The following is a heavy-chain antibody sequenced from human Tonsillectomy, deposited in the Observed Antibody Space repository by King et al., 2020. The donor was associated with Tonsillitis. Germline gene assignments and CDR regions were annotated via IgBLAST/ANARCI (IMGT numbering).Heavy chain of an antibody. CDR1: GYTFTSYD. V-gene: IGHV1-8*01. Sequence: QLVQSGAEVKKPGASVKVSCKASGYTFTSYDINWVRQATGQGLEWMGWMNPNSGNTGYAQKFQGRVTMTRNTSISTAYMELSSLRSEDTAVYYCARVSDSSGYYYFDSWGQGTLVTVSS. CDR2: MNPNSGNT. D-gene: IGHD3-22*01. CDR3: ARVSDSSGYYYFDS. J-gene: IGHJ4*02.